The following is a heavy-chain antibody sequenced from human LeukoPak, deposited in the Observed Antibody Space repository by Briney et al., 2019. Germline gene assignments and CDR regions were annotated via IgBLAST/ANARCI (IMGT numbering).Heavy chain of an antibody. CDR3: ARGKRAAGTGYYYYMDV. CDR1: GYTFTGYY. CDR2: INPNSGGT. J-gene: IGHJ6*03. V-gene: IGHV1-2*06. Sequence: ASVKVSCKASGYTFTGYYMHWVRQAPGQGLEWMGRINPNSGGTNYAQKFRGRVTMTRDTSISTAYMELSRLRSDDTAVYYCARGKRAAGTGYYYYMDVWGKGTTVTVSS. D-gene: IGHD6-13*01.